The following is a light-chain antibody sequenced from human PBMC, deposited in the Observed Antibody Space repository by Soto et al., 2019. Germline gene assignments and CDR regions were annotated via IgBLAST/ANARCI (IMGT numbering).Light chain of an antibody. Sequence: QSALTQPPSASGTPGQRVTISCSGSSSNIGSNYVYWYQQLPGTAPKLLIYSNNQRPSGVPDRFSGSKSGTSASLAISGLRSEDEADYYCAAWDDSLNGRLFGTGTKLTVL. CDR3: AAWDDSLNGRL. CDR1: SSNIGSNY. V-gene: IGLV1-47*02. CDR2: SNN. J-gene: IGLJ1*01.